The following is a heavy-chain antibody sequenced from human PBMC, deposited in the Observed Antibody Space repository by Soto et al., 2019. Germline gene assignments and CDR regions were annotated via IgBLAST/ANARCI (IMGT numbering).Heavy chain of an antibody. J-gene: IGHJ6*02. D-gene: IGHD1-26*01. CDR1: GFTFYTYS. CDR3: AREGGLSQPEVGLYYYGLDV. V-gene: IGHV3-48*02. CDR2: ISSSSSTI. Sequence: QPGGSLRLSCAASGFTFYTYSVNWVRQAPGKGLEWVSYISSSSSTIYYADSVKGRFTISRDNAKNSLYLQMNSLRDEDTAIYHCAREGGLSQPEVGLYYYGLDVWGPGTTVTVSS.